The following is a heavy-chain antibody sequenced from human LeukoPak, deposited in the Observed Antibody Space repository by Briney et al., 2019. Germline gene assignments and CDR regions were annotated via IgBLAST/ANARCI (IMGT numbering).Heavy chain of an antibody. J-gene: IGHJ4*02. CDR2: IYDNGRT. CDR1: GGSISSYY. Sequence: PSETLSLTCTVSGGSISSYYWSWIRQPPGKGLEWIGYIYDNGRTNYNPSLKSRVTMSVDTSKNQFSLKLTSVTAADTAVYYCARDLHGRGGSFDYWGQGTLVTVSS. CDR3: ARDLHGRGGSFDY. D-gene: IGHD3-10*01. V-gene: IGHV4-59*01.